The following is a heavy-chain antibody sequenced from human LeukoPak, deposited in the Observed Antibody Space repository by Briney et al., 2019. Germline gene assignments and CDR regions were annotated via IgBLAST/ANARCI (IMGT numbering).Heavy chain of an antibody. D-gene: IGHD3-9*01. Sequence: PSDTLSLTCTVSGGSLSSYYWSWIRQPPGKGLEWIGYISYSGSANYNPSLNSRVTISIDTSKNQFSLKLRSVTAADTAIYYCARQGYDILTGYIDAFDIWGQGTMVTVSS. CDR3: ARQGYDILTGYIDAFDI. V-gene: IGHV4-59*08. J-gene: IGHJ3*02. CDR1: GGSLSSYY. CDR2: ISYSGSA.